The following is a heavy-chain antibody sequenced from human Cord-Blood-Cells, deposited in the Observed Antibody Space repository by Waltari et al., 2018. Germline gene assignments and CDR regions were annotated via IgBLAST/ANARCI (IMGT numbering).Heavy chain of an antibody. Sequence: QVQLQQWGAGLLKPSETLSLTCAVYGGSFSGYYWSWIRQPPGRGLEWIGEINHSGSTYYNPSLKSRVTIAVDTSKNHFSLKLSSVTAADTAVYYCARALSPYYYGSGSYYFDDWGQGTLVTVSS. CDR1: GGSFSGYY. CDR3: ARALSPYYYGSGSYYFDD. J-gene: IGHJ4*02. D-gene: IGHD3-10*01. CDR2: INHSGST. V-gene: IGHV4-34*01.